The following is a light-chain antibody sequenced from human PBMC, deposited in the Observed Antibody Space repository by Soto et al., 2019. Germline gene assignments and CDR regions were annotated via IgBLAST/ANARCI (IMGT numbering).Light chain of an antibody. CDR2: GAS. Sequence: DIQMTQSPSSLSASVGDRVTITCRSSQGISDYLAWYQQKPGKVPKLLIYGASTLQSGVTSRFSGSGSGTDFTLTISSLQPEDVATYYCQKYNSAPPWTFGQGPKVDIK. CDR3: QKYNSAPPWT. V-gene: IGKV1-27*01. J-gene: IGKJ1*01. CDR1: QGISDY.